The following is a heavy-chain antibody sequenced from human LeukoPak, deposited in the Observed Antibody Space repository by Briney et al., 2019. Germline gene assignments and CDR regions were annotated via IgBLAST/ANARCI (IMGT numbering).Heavy chain of an antibody. D-gene: IGHD3-10*01. Sequence: GGSLGLSCAASGFTFSNAWMSWVRQAPGKGLEWVGRIKSKTDGGTTDYAAPVKGRFTISRDDSKNTLYLQMNSLKTEDTAVYYCTIQLLWFGELLDGDYWGQGTLVTVSS. CDR1: GFTFSNAW. CDR2: IKSKTDGGTT. V-gene: IGHV3-15*01. J-gene: IGHJ4*02. CDR3: TIQLLWFGELLDGDY.